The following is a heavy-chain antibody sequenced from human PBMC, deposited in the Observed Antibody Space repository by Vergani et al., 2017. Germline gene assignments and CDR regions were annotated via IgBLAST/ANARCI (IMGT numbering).Heavy chain of an antibody. J-gene: IGHJ4*02. CDR2: ISGSGGST. CDR1: GFTFSSYG. V-gene: IGHV3-23*01. D-gene: IGHD3-22*01. CDR3: AKSPLYYYDSSGYWDYFDY. Sequence: EVQLLESGGGLVQPGGSLRLSCAASGFTFSSYGMSWVRQAPGKGLGWVSAISGSGGSTYYADSVKGRFTISRDNSKTTLYLQMNSLRAEDTAVYSCAKSPLYYYDSSGYWDYFDYWGQGTLVTVSS.